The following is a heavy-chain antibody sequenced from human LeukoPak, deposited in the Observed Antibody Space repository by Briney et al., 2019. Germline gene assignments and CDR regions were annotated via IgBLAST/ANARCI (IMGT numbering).Heavy chain of an antibody. CDR1: DFSVSAFY. D-gene: IGHD1-1*01. CDR2: LYTDDTT. V-gene: IGHV3-53*01. J-gene: IGHJ4*02. CDR3: ARGGSFYWNPRY. Sequence: PGGSLRLSCVASDFSVSAFYMSWVRQAPGKGLEWISLLYTDDTTYYADSVEGRFTISRDDSKNIIYLQMNSLRVEDTAIYYCARGGSFYWNPRYWRRGTLVTVSS.